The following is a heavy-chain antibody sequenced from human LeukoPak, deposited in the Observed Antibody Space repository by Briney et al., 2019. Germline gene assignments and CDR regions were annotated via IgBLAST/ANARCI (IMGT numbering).Heavy chain of an antibody. Sequence: GGSLRLSCAASGFTFSSYSMNWVRQAPGKGLEWVSSISSSSYIYYADSVKGRFTISRDNAKNSLYLQMNSLRAEDTAVYYCARDPGFWSGYRGWGQGTLATVSS. CDR3: ARDPGFWSGYRG. CDR2: ISSSSYI. D-gene: IGHD3-3*01. J-gene: IGHJ4*02. V-gene: IGHV3-21*01. CDR1: GFTFSSYS.